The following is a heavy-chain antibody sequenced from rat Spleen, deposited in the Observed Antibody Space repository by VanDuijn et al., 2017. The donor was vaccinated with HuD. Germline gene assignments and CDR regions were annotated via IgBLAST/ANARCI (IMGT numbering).Heavy chain of an antibody. D-gene: IGHD4-4*01. V-gene: IGHV5-25*01. CDR3: AQWNSRYFTY. CDR1: GFTFNDFY. J-gene: IGHJ2*01. CDR2: ISNSGGST. Sequence: EVQLMESGGGLVQPGRSMKLSCAASGFTFNDFYMAWVRQAPTKGLEWVASISNSGGSTYYPDSVKGRFTISRDDAKSTLYLQMDSLRSEDTATYYCAQWNSRYFTYWGQGVMVTVSS.